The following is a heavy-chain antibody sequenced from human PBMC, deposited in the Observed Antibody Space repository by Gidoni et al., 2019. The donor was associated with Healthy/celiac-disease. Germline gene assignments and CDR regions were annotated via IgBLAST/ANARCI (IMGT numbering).Heavy chain of an antibody. CDR1: GFTFSSYG. CDR3: ARDKERIAARTLSLDY. CDR2: IWYDGSNK. J-gene: IGHJ4*02. Sequence: VQPGRSLRLSCAASGFTFSSYGMHWVRQAPGKGLEWVAVIWYDGSNKYYADSVKGRFTISRDNSKNTLYLQMNSLRAEDTAVYYCARDKERIAARTLSLDYWGQGTLVTVSS. D-gene: IGHD6-6*01. V-gene: IGHV3-33*01.